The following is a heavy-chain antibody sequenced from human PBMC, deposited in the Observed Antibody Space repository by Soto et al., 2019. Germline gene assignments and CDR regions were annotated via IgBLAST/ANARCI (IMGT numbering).Heavy chain of an antibody. CDR1: GYTVTSYG. CDR2: ISAYNGNT. J-gene: IGHJ4*02. CDR3: ARDRDFWSGFDY. D-gene: IGHD3-3*01. Sequence: ASVKVSCKASGYTVTSYGISWVRQAPGQGLEWMGWISAYNGNTNHAQKLQGRVTMTTDTSTSTAYMELRSLRSDDTAVYYCARDRDFWSGFDYWGQGTLVTVSS. V-gene: IGHV1-18*01.